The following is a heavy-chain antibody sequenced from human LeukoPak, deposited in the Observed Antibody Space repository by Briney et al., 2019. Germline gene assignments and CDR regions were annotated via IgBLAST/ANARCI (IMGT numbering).Heavy chain of an antibody. Sequence: GGSLRLSCAASGFTFSSYWMSWVRQAPGKGLEWVANIKQDGSEKYYVDSVKGRFTISRDNAKNSLYLQMNSLRAEDTAVYYCASAPGLYYDYGDYEVNPTDYWGQGTLVTVSS. CDR2: IKQDGSEK. CDR3: ASAPGLYYDYGDYEVNPTDY. V-gene: IGHV3-7*03. D-gene: IGHD4-17*01. J-gene: IGHJ4*02. CDR1: GFTFSSYW.